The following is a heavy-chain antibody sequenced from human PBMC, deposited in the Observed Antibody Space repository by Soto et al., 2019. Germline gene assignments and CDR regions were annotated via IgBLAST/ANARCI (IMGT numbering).Heavy chain of an antibody. D-gene: IGHD1-7*01. Sequence: SETLSLTCAVSGGSFTSNNWWTWVRQPPGQGLEWIGEIYRTGSTNYNPSLKSRVTISLDKSEDQFSLKVTSLTAADTAVYYCASRDPGTSVDYWGQGTLLTVSS. CDR1: GGSFTSNNW. CDR3: ASRDPGTSVDY. V-gene: IGHV4-4*02. CDR2: IYRTGST. J-gene: IGHJ4*02.